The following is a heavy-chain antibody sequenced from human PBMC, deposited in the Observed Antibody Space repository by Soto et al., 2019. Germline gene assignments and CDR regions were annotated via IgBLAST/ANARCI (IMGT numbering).Heavy chain of an antibody. V-gene: IGHV4-61*01. CDR1: GGSVSSGSYY. J-gene: IGHJ4*02. CDR3: ASSSHSSSWYFDY. CDR2: IYYSGST. Sequence: SETLSLTCTVSGGSVSSGSYYWSWIRQPPGKGLEWIGYIYYSGSTNYNPSLKSRVTISVDTSKNQFSLKLSSVTAADTAVYYCASSSHSSSWYFDYWGQGTLVTVSS. D-gene: IGHD6-13*01.